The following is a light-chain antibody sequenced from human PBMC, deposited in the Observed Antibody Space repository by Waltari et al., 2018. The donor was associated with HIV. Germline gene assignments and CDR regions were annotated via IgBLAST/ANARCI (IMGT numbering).Light chain of an antibody. CDR2: STD. Sequence: QTVVIQEPSFSVSPGGTVTLTCGLNSGSVSTSYYPSWYQQTPGQPPRTLIYSTDTRPSGVPVRFSGSILGNKAALTITGAQADDESVYYCVLYMGSGRMFGGGTKLTVL. J-gene: IGLJ3*02. CDR3: VLYMGSGRM. V-gene: IGLV8-61*01. CDR1: SGSVSTSYY.